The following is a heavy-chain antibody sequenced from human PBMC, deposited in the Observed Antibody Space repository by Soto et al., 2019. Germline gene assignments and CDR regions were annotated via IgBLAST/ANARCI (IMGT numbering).Heavy chain of an antibody. CDR2: INPSGGST. CDR1: GYTFTSYY. V-gene: IGHV1-46*01. CDR3: ASANYGSGSRIRSFDY. D-gene: IGHD3-10*01. Sequence: QVQLVQSGAEVKKPGASVKVSCKAAGYTFTSYYMHWVRQAPGQGLEWMGIINPSGGSTSYAQKFQGRVTMTRDTSTSTVNMELSSLRSEDTAVYYCASANYGSGSRIRSFDYWGQGTLVTVSS. J-gene: IGHJ4*02.